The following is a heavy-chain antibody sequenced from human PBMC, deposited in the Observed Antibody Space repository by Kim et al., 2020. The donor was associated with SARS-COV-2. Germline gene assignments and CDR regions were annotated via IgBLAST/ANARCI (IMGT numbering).Heavy chain of an antibody. CDR3: ARLPYSSGWDGWYFDY. Sequence: SLKMRVTISVDTSKNQFSLKVSSVTAADTAVYYCARLPYSSGWDGWYFDYWGQGTLVTVSS. J-gene: IGHJ4*02. D-gene: IGHD6-19*01. V-gene: IGHV4-59*08.